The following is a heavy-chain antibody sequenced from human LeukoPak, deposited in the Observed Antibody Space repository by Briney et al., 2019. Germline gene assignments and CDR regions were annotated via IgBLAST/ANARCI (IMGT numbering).Heavy chain of an antibody. CDR1: GGSISRSSYY. Sequence: SETLSLTCTVSGGSISRSSYYWRWIRQPPGKGLELIGSIYYRGGTYYNPSLKSRITLSVDTSKNQFSLKLTSVTATDTAVYYCARHAHSNGWSDYWGQGTLVTVSS. J-gene: IGHJ4*02. CDR2: IYYRGGT. V-gene: IGHV4-39*01. CDR3: ARHAHSNGWSDY. D-gene: IGHD6-19*01.